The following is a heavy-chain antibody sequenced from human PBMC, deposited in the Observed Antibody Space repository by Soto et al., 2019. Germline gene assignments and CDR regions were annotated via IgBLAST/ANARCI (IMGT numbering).Heavy chain of an antibody. J-gene: IGHJ4*02. V-gene: IGHV3-23*01. CDR1: GFTFSIYA. CDR2: ISGSGGST. D-gene: IGHD1-26*01. Sequence: GVSLRLSCAASGFTFSIYAMSWVVQSRLKGLEWVSAISGSGGSTYYADSVKGRFTISRDNSKNTLYLQMNSLRAEDTAVYYCAKDRGKVGATTSQFDYWGQGTLVTVSS. CDR3: AKDRGKVGATTSQFDY.